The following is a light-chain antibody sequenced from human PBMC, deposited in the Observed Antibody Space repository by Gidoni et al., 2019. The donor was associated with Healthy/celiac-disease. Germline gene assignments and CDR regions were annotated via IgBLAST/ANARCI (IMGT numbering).Light chain of an antibody. CDR1: SSDVGSYNL. Sequence: QSALPQPASVSGSPGQSITISCTGTSSDVGSYNLVSWYQQHPGKAPKLMIYEVSKRPSGVSNRFSGSKSGNTASLTSSGLQAEDEADYYCCSYAGSSTNYVFGTGTKVTVL. J-gene: IGLJ1*01. V-gene: IGLV2-23*02. CDR2: EVS. CDR3: CSYAGSSTNYV.